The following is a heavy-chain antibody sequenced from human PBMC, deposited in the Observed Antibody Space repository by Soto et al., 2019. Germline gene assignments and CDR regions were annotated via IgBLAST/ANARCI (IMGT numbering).Heavy chain of an antibody. J-gene: IGHJ1*01. Sequence: QVQLVESGGGVVQPGTSRRLSCVGSGFTFRSYVIHWVRQAPGKGLEWVALTSYDGSNTDYGDSVKGRCTISRDNSRNTADLQMDSLRREDTALKYCARWGTTGRLDVWGQGTLVSVSS. CDR1: GFTFRSYV. CDR2: TSYDGSNT. V-gene: IGHV3-33*05. CDR3: ARWGTTGRLDV. D-gene: IGHD4-17*01.